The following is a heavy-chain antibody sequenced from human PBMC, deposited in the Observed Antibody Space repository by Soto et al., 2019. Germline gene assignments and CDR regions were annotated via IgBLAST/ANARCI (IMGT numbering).Heavy chain of an antibody. Sequence: EVQVVESGGGLIQPGGSLRLSCAASGFSVSGNYMGWVRQAPGKGLEWVSAIYSGGSTHYADSVKGRFTISRDNSKNTLYLQMNDLGAEETAVYYCARASARWGSDAAHWGQGTLVTVSS. CDR3: ARASARWGSDAAH. J-gene: IGHJ4*02. V-gene: IGHV3-53*01. D-gene: IGHD7-27*01. CDR2: IYSGGST. CDR1: GFSVSGNY.